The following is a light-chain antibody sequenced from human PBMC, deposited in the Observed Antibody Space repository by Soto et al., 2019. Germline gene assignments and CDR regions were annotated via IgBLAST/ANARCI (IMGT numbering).Light chain of an antibody. CDR1: QSISPY. V-gene: IGKV1-39*01. Sequence: DIQLTQSPPSLSASVGDRITITCRASQSISPYLNWYQQKPGKAPQLLIYTASTLQSGVPSRFSGSGSGTDFALNITSLQPEDLATSYCQQSYSSPHTFGGGTRVQI. J-gene: IGKJ4*01. CDR3: QQSYSSPHT. CDR2: TAS.